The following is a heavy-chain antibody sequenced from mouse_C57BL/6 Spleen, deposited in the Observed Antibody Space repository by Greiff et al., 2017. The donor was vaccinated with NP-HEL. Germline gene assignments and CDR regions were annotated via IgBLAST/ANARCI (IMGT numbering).Heavy chain of an antibody. J-gene: IGHJ2*01. CDR2: IYPGDGDT. Sequence: VKLQESGPELVKPGASVKISCKASGYAFSSSWLNWVKQRPGKGLEWIGRIYPGDGDTNYNGKFKGKATLTADKSSSTAYMQLSSLTSEDSAVYFCARGDFGTTVVATGNYWGQGTTLTVSS. D-gene: IGHD1-1*01. CDR3: ARGDFGTTVVATGNY. V-gene: IGHV1-82*01. CDR1: GYAFSSSW.